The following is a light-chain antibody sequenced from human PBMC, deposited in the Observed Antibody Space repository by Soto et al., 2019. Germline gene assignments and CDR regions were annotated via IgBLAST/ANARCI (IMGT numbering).Light chain of an antibody. CDR1: QSDSSK. J-gene: IGKJ4*01. V-gene: IGKV3-15*01. CDR3: QQYNDWPPA. Sequence: ETVMTQSPATLSLSPGERATLSCRASQSDSSKLVWYQQKPGQAPRFLIYGASTRATGIPARFRGSGSGTEFTLTTDSLQSEDFAVYYCQQYNDWPPAFGGGTKVEIK. CDR2: GAS.